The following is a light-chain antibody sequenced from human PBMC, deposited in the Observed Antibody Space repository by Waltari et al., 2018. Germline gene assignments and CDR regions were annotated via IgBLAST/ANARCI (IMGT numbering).Light chain of an antibody. Sequence: QSALTPPRSVSGSPGPSVTISCTGTSSAVGGYNFVCWYQQHPGKAPKLMIYDVSQRPSGVPDRFSGSKSANTPSLTISGLQAEDEADYYCCSYAGSYTWVFGGGTKLTVL. CDR3: CSYAGSYTWV. J-gene: IGLJ3*02. CDR2: DVS. V-gene: IGLV2-11*01. CDR1: SSAVGGYNF.